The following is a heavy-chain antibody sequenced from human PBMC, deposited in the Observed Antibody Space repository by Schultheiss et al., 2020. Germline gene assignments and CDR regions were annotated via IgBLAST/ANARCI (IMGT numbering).Heavy chain of an antibody. CDR3: ARLGAIAAAGDYYYMEV. CDR2: IYPGDSDT. Sequence: GESLKISCKGSGYSFTSYWIGWVRQMPGKGLEWMGIIYPGDSDTGYSPSFQGQVTISADKSISTAYLQWSSLKASDTAMYYCARLGAIAAAGDYYYMEVWGKGATVTVSS. J-gene: IGHJ6*03. D-gene: IGHD6-13*01. V-gene: IGHV5-51*01. CDR1: GYSFTSYW.